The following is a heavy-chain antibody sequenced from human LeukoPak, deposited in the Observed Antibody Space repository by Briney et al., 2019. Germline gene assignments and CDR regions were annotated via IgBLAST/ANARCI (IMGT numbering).Heavy chain of an antibody. Sequence: GGSLRLSCAASGFTFSSYAMSWVRQAPGKGLEWVANIRQDGSEKYYVDSVKGRFTISRDNAKDSLYLQMNSLRAEDTAVYYCARVPKRGSFWDYWGQGTLVTVSS. J-gene: IGHJ4*02. V-gene: IGHV3-7*01. CDR1: GFTFSSYA. CDR3: ARVPKRGSFWDY. D-gene: IGHD1-26*01. CDR2: IRQDGSEK.